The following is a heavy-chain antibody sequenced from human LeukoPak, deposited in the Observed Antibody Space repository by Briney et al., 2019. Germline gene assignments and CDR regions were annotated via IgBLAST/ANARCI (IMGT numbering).Heavy chain of an antibody. V-gene: IGHV1-46*01. Sequence: ASVKVSCTASGYTFTSYYMHWVRQTPGQGLEWMGIINPSGGSTSYAQKFQGRVTMTRDTSTSTVYMELSSLRSEDTAVYYCARGKGSSWYRDAFDIWGQGTMVTVSS. D-gene: IGHD6-13*01. CDR1: GYTFTSYY. CDR2: INPSGGST. CDR3: ARGKGSSWYRDAFDI. J-gene: IGHJ3*02.